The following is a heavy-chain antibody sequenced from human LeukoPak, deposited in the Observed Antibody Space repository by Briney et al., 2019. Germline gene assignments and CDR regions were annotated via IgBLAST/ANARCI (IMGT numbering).Heavy chain of an antibody. D-gene: IGHD2/OR15-2a*01. Sequence: SQTLSLTCAISGDSVSSTSAALNRIRQSPSRGLEWLGRTYFRSQWYSDYAVSVRGRISINADTSKNQFSLQLNSVTPEDTAIYFCARYTYTFYLDYWGQGTVVTVSS. J-gene: IGHJ4*02. CDR2: TYFRSQWYS. V-gene: IGHV6-1*01. CDR1: GDSVSSTSAA. CDR3: ARYTYTFYLDY.